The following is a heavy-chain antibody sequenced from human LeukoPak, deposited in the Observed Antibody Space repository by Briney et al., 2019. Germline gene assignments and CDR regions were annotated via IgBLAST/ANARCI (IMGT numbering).Heavy chain of an antibody. CDR2: IYYSGST. J-gene: IGHJ4*02. V-gene: IGHV4-59*12. CDR3: AGTENYYDSSGYKLDY. D-gene: IGHD3-22*01. CDR1: GGSISSYY. Sequence: SETLSLTCTVSGGSISSYYWSWIRQPPGKGLEWIGYIYYSGSTNYNPSLKSRVTISVDTSKHQFSLKLSSVTAADTAVYYCAGTENYYDSSGYKLDYWGQGTLVTVSS.